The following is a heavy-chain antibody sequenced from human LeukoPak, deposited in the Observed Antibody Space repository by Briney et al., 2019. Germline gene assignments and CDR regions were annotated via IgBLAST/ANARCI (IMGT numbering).Heavy chain of an antibody. Sequence: SETLSLTCTVSGGSISSYYWSWIRQPPGKGLEWIGYIYYSGSTNYNPSLKSRVTISVDTSKNQFSLRLSSVTAADTAVYYCARGYSSSWYYFDYWGQGTLVTVSS. CDR3: ARGYSSSWYYFDY. D-gene: IGHD6-13*01. J-gene: IGHJ4*02. CDR2: IYYSGST. V-gene: IGHV4-59*01. CDR1: GGSISSYY.